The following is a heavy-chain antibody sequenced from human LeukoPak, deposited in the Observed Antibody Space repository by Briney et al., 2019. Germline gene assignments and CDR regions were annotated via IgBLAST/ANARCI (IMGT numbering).Heavy chain of an antibody. J-gene: IGHJ3*02. CDR1: GGSFSGYY. V-gene: IGHV4-34*01. D-gene: IGHD6-19*01. Sequence: SETLSLTCAVYGGSFSGYYWSWIRQPPGKGLEWIGEINHSGSTNYNPSLKSRVTISVDTSKNQFSLKLSSVTAADTAVYYCARDRQWRRAFDIWGQGTMVTVSS. CDR3: ARDRQWRRAFDI. CDR2: INHSGST.